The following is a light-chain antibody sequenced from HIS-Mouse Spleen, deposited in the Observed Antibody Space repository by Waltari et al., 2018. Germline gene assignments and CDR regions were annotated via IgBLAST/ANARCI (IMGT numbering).Light chain of an antibody. CDR3: YSTDSSGNHRV. CDR2: EDS. Sequence: SYELTQPPSVSVSPGQPARIPCPGDALPKKSAYWYQQKSGQAPVLVIYEDSKRPSGIPERFSGSSSGTMATLTISGAQVEDEADYYCYSTDSSGNHRVFGGGTKLTVL. J-gene: IGLJ2*01. V-gene: IGLV3-10*01. CDR1: ALPKKS.